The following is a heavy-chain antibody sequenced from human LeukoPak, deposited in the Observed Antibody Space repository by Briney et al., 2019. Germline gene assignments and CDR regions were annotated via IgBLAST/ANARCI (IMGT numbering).Heavy chain of an antibody. J-gene: IGHJ4*02. CDR2: IYHSGSS. CDR3: ARHADILTGYPFDY. Sequence: SETLSLTCTVSGGSISNYYWSWIRQPPGKGLEWIGYIYHSGSSNYSPSLKSRITIPADTSKNQFSLKLSSVTAADTAVYYCARHADILTGYPFDYWGQGTLVTVSS. CDR1: GGSISNYY. V-gene: IGHV4-59*08. D-gene: IGHD3-9*01.